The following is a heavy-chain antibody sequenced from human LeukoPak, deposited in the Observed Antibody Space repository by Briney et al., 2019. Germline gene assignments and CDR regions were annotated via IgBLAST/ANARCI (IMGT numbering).Heavy chain of an antibody. J-gene: IGHJ4*02. CDR1: GFTFSSYE. CDR3: ARDSGDGYVG. Sequence: GGSLRLSCAASGFTFSSYEMNWVRQAPGKGLEWVSYISSSSSYIYYADSVKGRFTISRDNAKNPLYLQMNSLRAEDTAVYYCARDSGDGYVGWGQGTLVTVSS. CDR2: ISSSSSYI. D-gene: IGHD5-24*01. V-gene: IGHV3-21*05.